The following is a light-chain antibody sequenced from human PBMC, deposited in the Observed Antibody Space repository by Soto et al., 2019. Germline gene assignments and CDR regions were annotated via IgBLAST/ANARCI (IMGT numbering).Light chain of an antibody. V-gene: IGLV2-8*01. CDR3: NSYAGSNNWV. J-gene: IGLJ3*02. CDR1: SSDVGGYNY. Sequence: QSVLTQPPSASGSPGQSVTISCTGTSSDVGGYNYVSWYQQHPGKAPKLMIYEVSKRPSGVPDRFSGSKSGNTASLTVSELQAEDEADYYCNSYAGSNNWVFGGGTKLTVL. CDR2: EVS.